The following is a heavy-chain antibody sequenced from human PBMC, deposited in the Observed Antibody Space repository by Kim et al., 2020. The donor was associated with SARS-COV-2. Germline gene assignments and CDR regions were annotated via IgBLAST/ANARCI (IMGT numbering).Heavy chain of an antibody. D-gene: IGHD6-19*01. CDR2: MYPGDSNA. Sequence: GESLKISCKGSGYRFTGYWIGWVRQMPGKGLEWMGIMYPGDSNARYSPSFQGQVNFSADKSISTAYLQWSSLKASDTAIYYCATYTSGWLDFWGQGTLVTVSS. CDR3: ATYTSGWLDF. CDR1: GYRFTGYW. J-gene: IGHJ4*02. V-gene: IGHV5-51*01.